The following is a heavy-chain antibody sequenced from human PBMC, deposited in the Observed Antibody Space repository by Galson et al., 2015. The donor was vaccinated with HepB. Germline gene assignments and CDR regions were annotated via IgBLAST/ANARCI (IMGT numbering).Heavy chain of an antibody. CDR2: ISTSSQYI. D-gene: IGHD3-10*01. V-gene: IGHV3-21*01. Sequence: SLRLSCAASGFSFSAYSMNWVRQAPGKGLEWVSSISTSSQYIHYADSAKGRFTISRDNAKNTLHLQMNRLRDKDTAMYYCARDYRPNFGSGTFYPNWFDPWGQGTLVIVSS. J-gene: IGHJ5*02. CDR1: GFSFSAYS. CDR3: ARDYRPNFGSGTFYPNWFDP.